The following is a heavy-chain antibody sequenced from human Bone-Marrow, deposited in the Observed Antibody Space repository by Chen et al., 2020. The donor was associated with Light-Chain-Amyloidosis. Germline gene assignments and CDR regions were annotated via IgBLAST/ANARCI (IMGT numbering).Heavy chain of an antibody. CDR1: GYTFPNYW. Sequence: EVQLEQSGPDVKKPGESLKISCKGSGYTFPNYWLGWGRQMPGKGLEWMGVIYPDDSDARYSPSFEGQVTISADKSITTAYLQWRSLKASDTAMYYCARRRDGYNFDYWGQGTLVTVSS. J-gene: IGHJ4*02. D-gene: IGHD5-12*01. CDR3: ARRRDGYNFDY. CDR2: IYPDDSDA. V-gene: IGHV5-51*01.